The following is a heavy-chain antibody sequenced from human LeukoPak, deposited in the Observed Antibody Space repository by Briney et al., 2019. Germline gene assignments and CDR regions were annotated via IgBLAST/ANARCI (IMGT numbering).Heavy chain of an antibody. V-gene: IGHV3-23*01. CDR1: GFTFSSYA. CDR2: IGGSGGST. J-gene: IGHJ4*02. D-gene: IGHD3-3*01. Sequence: PGGSLRLSCAASGFTFSSYAMSWVRQAPGKGLEWVSAIGGSGGSTYYADSVKGRFTISRDNSKNTLYLQMNSLRAEDTAVYYCAKGNYDFWSGDYFDYWGQGTLVTVSS. CDR3: AKGNYDFWSGDYFDY.